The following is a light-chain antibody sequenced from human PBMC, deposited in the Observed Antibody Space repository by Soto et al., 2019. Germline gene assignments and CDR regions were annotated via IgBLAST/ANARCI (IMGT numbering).Light chain of an antibody. CDR1: RSDIGDSNF. CDR3: QSYDKRLTAYV. CDR2: EVN. J-gene: IGLJ1*01. V-gene: IGLV2-14*01. Sequence: QSALTQPASVSGSPGQSVTISCTGPRSDIGDSNFISWYQHSPGKAPRLLIYEVNNRPSGVSRRFSGSKAGNTASLTITGLQAEDEGHYYCQSYDKRLTAYVFGTGTKLTVL.